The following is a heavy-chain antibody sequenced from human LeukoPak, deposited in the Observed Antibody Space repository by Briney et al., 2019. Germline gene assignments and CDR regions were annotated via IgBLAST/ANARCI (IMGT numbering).Heavy chain of an antibody. V-gene: IGHV1-46*01. J-gene: IGHJ4*02. D-gene: IGHD3-22*01. CDR2: INPSGGST. Sequence: GASVKVSCKASGYTFTSYYMHWVRQAPGQGLEWMGIINPSGGSTSYAQKFQGRVTMTRDMSTSTVYMELSRLRSDDTAVYYCARGGWGYYYDSSGYYDWGQGTLVTVSS. CDR1: GYTFTSYY. CDR3: ARGGWGYYYDSSGYYD.